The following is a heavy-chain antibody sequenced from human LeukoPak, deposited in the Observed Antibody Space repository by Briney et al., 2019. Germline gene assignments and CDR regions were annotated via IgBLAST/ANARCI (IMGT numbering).Heavy chain of an antibody. V-gene: IGHV3-7*01. Sequence: GSLRLSCVASGFTFSMYWMTWFRQAPGKGLEWVANLKQDGSQTNYVDSVKGRFTISRDNAKNSLYLQMNSLRAEDTAVYYCARALGYCSSASCYYFDNWGQGTLVTVSS. J-gene: IGHJ4*02. CDR2: LKQDGSQT. D-gene: IGHD2-2*01. CDR3: ARALGYCSSASCYYFDN. CDR1: GFTFSMYW.